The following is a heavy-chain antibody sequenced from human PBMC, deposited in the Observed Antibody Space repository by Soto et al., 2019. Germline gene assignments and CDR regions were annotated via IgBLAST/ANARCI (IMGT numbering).Heavy chain of an antibody. J-gene: IGHJ3*02. Sequence: TSETLSLTCAVPGGSLSSSAYSWSWIRQPPGKGLEWIGFIYQSGSTYYNPSLKSRVTMSLDRPKNQFSLKLSSVTAADTAVYYCARELLFYDSDGFSWDDAFDIWGQGTMVTVSS. CDR1: GGSLSSSAYS. CDR2: IYQSGST. CDR3: ARELLFYDSDGFSWDDAFDI. V-gene: IGHV4-30-2*01. D-gene: IGHD3-22*01.